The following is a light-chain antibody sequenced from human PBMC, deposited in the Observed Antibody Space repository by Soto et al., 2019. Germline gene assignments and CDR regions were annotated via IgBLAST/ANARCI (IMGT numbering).Light chain of an antibody. CDR1: QNIHTW. CDR2: KAS. Sequence: GDRFTITCRASQNIHTWLAWYQQKPGKAPKLLIHKASSLQSGVPSRFSGSGSGTDFTLTITSLRPEDFATYYCQQSYHTSWTFGQGTKVDIK. CDR3: QQSYHTSWT. V-gene: IGKV1-5*03. J-gene: IGKJ1*01.